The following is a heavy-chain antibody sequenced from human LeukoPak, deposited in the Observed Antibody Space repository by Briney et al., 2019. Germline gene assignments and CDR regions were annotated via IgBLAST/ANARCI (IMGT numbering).Heavy chain of an antibody. V-gene: IGHV4-39*07. CDR3: ARDFATYYYGSGSDY. CDR2: IYYMGST. Sequence: PSETLSLTCTVSGGSISSSSYYWGWIRQPPGKGLEWIGCIYYMGSTYYNPSLKSRVTISVDTSKNQFSLKLSSVTAADTAVYYCARDFATYYYGSGSDYWGQGTLVTVSS. D-gene: IGHD3-10*01. CDR1: GGSISSSSYY. J-gene: IGHJ4*02.